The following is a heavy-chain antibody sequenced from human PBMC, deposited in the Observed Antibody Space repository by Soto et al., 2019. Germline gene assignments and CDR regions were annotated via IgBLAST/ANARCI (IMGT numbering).Heavy chain of an antibody. CDR2: ISYGGST. D-gene: IGHD1-1*01. J-gene: IGHJ5*02. Sequence: SATLALTCTVSGGSISSSSYYWGWVPQPPGKGLEWIGAISYGGSTYHNPSLRSRVTISVDTSKSQFSLDLTSVTAADTAVYYCARHRRETGTYAQPLDPWGQGTLVTVSS. V-gene: IGHV4-39*01. CDR3: ARHRRETGTYAQPLDP. CDR1: GGSISSSSYY.